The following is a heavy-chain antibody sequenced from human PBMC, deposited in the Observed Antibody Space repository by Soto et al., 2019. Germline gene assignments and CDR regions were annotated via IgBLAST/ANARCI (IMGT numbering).Heavy chain of an antibody. CDR3: VRDRGYYDSSGYFDY. J-gene: IGHJ4*02. CDR2: ISTSDTII. V-gene: IGHV3-11*01. Sequence: LRLSCEASGFTFSDYYMSWIRQAPGKGLEWVSYISTSDTIIYSADSVKGRFTISRGNAKNSLYLQMNSLRAEDTAVYYCVRDRGYYDSSGYFDYWGQGTLVTVSS. CDR1: GFTFSDYY. D-gene: IGHD3-22*01.